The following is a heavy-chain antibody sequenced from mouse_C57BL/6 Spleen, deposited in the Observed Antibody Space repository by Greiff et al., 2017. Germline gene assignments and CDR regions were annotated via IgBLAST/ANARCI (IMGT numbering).Heavy chain of an antibody. CDR2: IYPGAGDT. J-gene: IGHJ4*01. V-gene: IGHV1-82*01. Sequence: VQLQQSGPELVKPGASVKISCKASGYAFSSSWMNWVKQRPGKGLEWIGRIYPGAGDTNYNGKFKGKATLTADKSSSTAYMQLSSLTSEDSAVYFCARTIIAMDVWGQGTSVTVSS. D-gene: IGHD1-1*01. CDR3: ARTIIAMDV. CDR1: GYAFSSSW.